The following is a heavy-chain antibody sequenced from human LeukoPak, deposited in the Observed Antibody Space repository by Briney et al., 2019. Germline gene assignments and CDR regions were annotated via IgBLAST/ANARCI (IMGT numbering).Heavy chain of an antibody. CDR1: GGTFISYA. D-gene: IGHD6-19*01. CDR2: IIPIFGTA. J-gene: IGHJ4*02. CDR3: AREIAVAGALAY. V-gene: IGHV1-69*13. Sequence: GASVKVSCKASGGTFISYAISWVRQAPGQGLEWMGGIIPIFGTANYAQKFQGRVTITADESTSTAYMELSSLRSEDTAVYYCAREIAVAGALAYWGQGTLVTVSS.